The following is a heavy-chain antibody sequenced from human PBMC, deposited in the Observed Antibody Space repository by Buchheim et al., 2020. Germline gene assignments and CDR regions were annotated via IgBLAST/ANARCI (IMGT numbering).Heavy chain of an antibody. CDR2: ISGSGGNT. CDR3: AKGDTALVLYYYYMDV. CDR1: GFTFSSYV. V-gene: IGHV3-23*01. J-gene: IGHJ6*03. Sequence: EVQLLESGGGLVQPGGSLRLSCAASGFTFSSYVMSWVRQAPGKGLEWVSGISGSGGNTHYADSVKGRFTISRDNSKNTLYLQMNSLRAEDTAIYYCAKGDTALVLYYYYMDVWGKGTT. D-gene: IGHD5-18*01.